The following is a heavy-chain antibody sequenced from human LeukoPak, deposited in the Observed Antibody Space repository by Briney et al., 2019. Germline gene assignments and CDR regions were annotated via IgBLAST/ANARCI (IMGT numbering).Heavy chain of an antibody. J-gene: IGHJ4*02. CDR1: GFTFNSYE. V-gene: IGHV3-48*03. Sequence: PGGSLRLSCAASGFTFNSYEMNWVRQAPGKGLEWVSYISSNSNSINYADSVRGRFTISRDNAKNSLYPQMNSLRAEDTAVYYCARVDYASGSYNDYWGQGTLVTVSS. D-gene: IGHD3-10*01. CDR3: ARVDYASGSYNDY. CDR2: ISSNSNSI.